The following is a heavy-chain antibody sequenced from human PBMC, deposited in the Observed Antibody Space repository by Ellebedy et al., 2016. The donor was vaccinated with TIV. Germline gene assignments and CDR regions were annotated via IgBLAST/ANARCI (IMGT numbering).Heavy chain of an antibody. D-gene: IGHD1-26*01. CDR2: INKDGSEK. V-gene: IGHV3-7*01. CDR1: GFTFSNYW. J-gene: IGHJ6*02. CDR3: AAALIVGATGRNMDV. Sequence: GESLKISCAASGFTFSNYWMNWVRQAPGKGLEWVANINKDGSEKYYVDSVKGRFTISRDNAKNSLYLQMNSLRAEDTAVYSCAAALIVGATGRNMDVWGQGTTVTVSS.